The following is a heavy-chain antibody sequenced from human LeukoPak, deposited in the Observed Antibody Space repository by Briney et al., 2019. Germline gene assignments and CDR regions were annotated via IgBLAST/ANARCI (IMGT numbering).Heavy chain of an antibody. Sequence: ASVKVSCKVSGYTLTELSMHWVRQAPGKGLEWMGGFDPEDGETIYAQKFQGRVTMTEDTSTDTAYMELSSLRSEDTAVYYCATDFTFIPYDSSGYYYRNDYWGQGTLVTVSS. V-gene: IGHV1-24*01. CDR3: ATDFTFIPYDSSGYYYRNDY. CDR1: GYTLTELS. CDR2: FDPEDGET. J-gene: IGHJ4*02. D-gene: IGHD3-22*01.